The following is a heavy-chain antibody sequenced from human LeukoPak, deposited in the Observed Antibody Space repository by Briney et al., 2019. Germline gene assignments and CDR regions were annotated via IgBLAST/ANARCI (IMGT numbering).Heavy chain of an antibody. CDR1: GFTFSSYS. D-gene: IGHD3-22*01. J-gene: IGHJ4*02. V-gene: IGHV3-21*01. CDR3: ARDLRSSGYYAFDY. CDR2: ISSSSSYI. Sequence: PGRSLRLSCAASGFTFSSYSINWVRQAPGKGLEWVSSISSSSSYINYADSVKGRFTISRDNAKNSLYLQMNSLRAEDTAVYYCARDLRSSGYYAFDYWGQGILVTISS.